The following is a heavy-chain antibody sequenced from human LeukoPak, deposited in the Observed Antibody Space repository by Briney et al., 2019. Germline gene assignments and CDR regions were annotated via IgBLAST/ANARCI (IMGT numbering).Heavy chain of an antibody. Sequence: SETLSLTCTVSGGSISSGDYYWSWTRQPPGKGLEWIGYIDYSGSTYYNPSLKSRVTISVDTSKNQFSLKLSSVTAADTAVYYCARFHQVLRYFDWPKYYFDYWGQGTLVTVSS. CDR2: IDYSGST. CDR3: ARFHQVLRYFDWPKYYFDY. V-gene: IGHV4-30-4*01. J-gene: IGHJ4*02. D-gene: IGHD3-9*01. CDR1: GGSISSGDYY.